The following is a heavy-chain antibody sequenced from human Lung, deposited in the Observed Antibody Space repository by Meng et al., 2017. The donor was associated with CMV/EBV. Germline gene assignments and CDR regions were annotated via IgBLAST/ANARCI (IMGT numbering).Heavy chain of an antibody. CDR3: ARVYYDTSESSHYFDF. CDR2: INPYTGGT. D-gene: IGHD3-22*01. CDR1: GYTFTGYY. J-gene: IGHJ4*02. V-gene: IGHV1-2*02. Sequence: ASXXVSXKASGYTFTGYYMHWVRQAPGQGLEWMEWINPYTGGTNYPQKFQGRVTITRDTSISTAYMDLSRLRSDDTAVYYCARVYYDTSESSHYFDFWGQGTLVTVSS.